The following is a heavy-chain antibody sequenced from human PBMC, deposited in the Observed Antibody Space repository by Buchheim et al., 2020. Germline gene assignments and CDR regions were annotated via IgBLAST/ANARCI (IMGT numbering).Heavy chain of an antibody. Sequence: QVQLQESGPGLVKPSETLSLTCTVSGGSISSYYWSWIRQPPGKGLEWIGYIYYSGSTNYNPSLKSRVTISVDTSKNQFSLKLSSVTAADTAVYYCARVVGATTPLCYFDYWGQGTL. CDR2: IYYSGST. CDR3: ARVVGATTPLCYFDY. D-gene: IGHD1-26*01. CDR1: GGSISSYY. J-gene: IGHJ4*02. V-gene: IGHV4-59*01.